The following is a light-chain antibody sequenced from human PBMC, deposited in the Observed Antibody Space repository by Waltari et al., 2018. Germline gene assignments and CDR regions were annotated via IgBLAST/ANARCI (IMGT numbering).Light chain of an antibody. V-gene: IGKV1-39*01. J-gene: IGKJ1*01. CDR2: AGS. CDR3: QQSYSTPRT. Sequence: DTQMTQSPSSLSAFVGDSVTITCRASQNIAFYLNWYQQRPGEAPKLLIYAGSSLQSGVPSRFSGSGSGPDFTLTISSLQPEDFATYYCQQSYSTPRTFGQGTKV. CDR1: QNIAFY.